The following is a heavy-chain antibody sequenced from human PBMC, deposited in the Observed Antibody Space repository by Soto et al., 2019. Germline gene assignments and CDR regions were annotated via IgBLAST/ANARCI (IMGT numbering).Heavy chain of an antibody. CDR2: ISSSSSYI. J-gene: IGHJ5*02. CDR1: GLTLSSYT. Sequence: GPLRLSCAASGLTLSSYTMNWVRQAPGRGLEWVSSISSSSSYIYYADSVKGRFTISRDNAKNSLYLQMNSLRAEDTAVYYCARELSVDTAIANLFDPWGQGTLGTVSS. CDR3: ARELSVDTAIANLFDP. V-gene: IGHV3-21*01. D-gene: IGHD5-18*01.